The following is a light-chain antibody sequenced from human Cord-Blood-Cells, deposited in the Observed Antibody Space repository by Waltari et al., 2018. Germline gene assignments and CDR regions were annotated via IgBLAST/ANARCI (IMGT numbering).Light chain of an antibody. V-gene: IGKV1-39*01. CDR2: AAS. CDR1: QSISSY. J-gene: IGKJ2*01. Sequence: DIQMTQSPSSLSASVGDRVTITCRASQSISSYLNGYQQKPGKAPKLLIYAASSLQSGVPSRFSGSGSGTDFTLTISSLQPEDFATYYCQQSYSTPHTCGQGTKLEIK. CDR3: QQSYSTPHT.